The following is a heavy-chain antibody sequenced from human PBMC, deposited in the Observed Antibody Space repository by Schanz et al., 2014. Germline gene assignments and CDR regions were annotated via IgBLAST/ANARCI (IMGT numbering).Heavy chain of an antibody. CDR3: ARGRGFYDY. V-gene: IGHV1-18*01. J-gene: IGHJ4*02. CDR2: ITAYNGDT. CDR1: GYTFSDYG. D-gene: IGHD3-10*01. Sequence: QVQLVQSGAEVKKPGASVKVSCKTSGYTFSDYGITWVRQAPGQGLEWMGWITAYNGDTNYALKLQGRVSITADTSTNTAYMELSSLTSEDTAVHYCARGRGFYDYWGQGTLVTVSS.